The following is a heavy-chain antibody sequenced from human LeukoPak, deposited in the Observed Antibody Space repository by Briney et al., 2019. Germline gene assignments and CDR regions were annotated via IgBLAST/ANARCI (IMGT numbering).Heavy chain of an antibody. D-gene: IGHD5-24*01. CDR2: TYYRSKWYN. CDR1: GDSVSNNIAT. CDR3: ARGGQGDGYSADEAFDF. J-gene: IGHJ3*01. Sequence: SQTLSLTCAISGDSVSNNIATWNWVRQSPSRGLEWLGRTYYRSKWYNDYAISVKSRITVNPDTSRNQLSLQLNSVTPEDTAVYYCARGGQGDGYSADEAFDFWGPGTMVTVSS. V-gene: IGHV6-1*01.